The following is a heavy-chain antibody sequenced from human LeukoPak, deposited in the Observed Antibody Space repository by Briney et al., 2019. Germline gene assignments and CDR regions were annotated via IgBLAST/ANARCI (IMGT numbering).Heavy chain of an antibody. CDR1: GGSISGYY. Sequence: SETLSLTCTVSGGSISGYYWTWIRQPPGQRLERLGYIYYSGTTSYNPSLKSRLTMSVDTSRNQFSMKLSSVTAADTAVYYCARLNTASYGDYWGQGTLVTVSS. CDR3: ARLNTASYGDY. CDR2: IYYSGTT. D-gene: IGHD2-21*02. V-gene: IGHV4-59*08. J-gene: IGHJ4*02.